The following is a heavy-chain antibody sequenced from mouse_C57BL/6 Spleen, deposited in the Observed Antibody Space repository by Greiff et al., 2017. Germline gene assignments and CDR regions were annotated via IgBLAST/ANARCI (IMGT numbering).Heavy chain of an antibody. Sequence: EVQRVESGGGLVKPGGSLKLSCAASGFTFSSYAMSWVRQTPEKRLEWVATISDGGSYTYYPDNVKGRFTISRDNAKNNLYLQMSHLKSEDTAMYYCARGRVYFDYWGQGTTLTVSS. J-gene: IGHJ2*01. V-gene: IGHV5-4*01. CDR2: ISDGGSYT. CDR3: ARGRVYFDY. CDR1: GFTFSSYA.